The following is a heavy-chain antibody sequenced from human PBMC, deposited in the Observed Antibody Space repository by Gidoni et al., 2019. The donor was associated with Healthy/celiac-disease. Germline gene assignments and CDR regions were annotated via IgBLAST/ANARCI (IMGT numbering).Heavy chain of an antibody. CDR2: ISSSGGST. V-gene: IGHV3-23*01. J-gene: IGHJ4*02. D-gene: IGHD1-20*01. Sequence: EVQLLESGGGLVQPGWSLRLSCAASGFTFSSYAMGWVRQAPGKGLEWVSAISSSGGSTYYADSVKGRFTISRDNSKNTLDLQMNSLRAEDTAVYYCAGITGKTSRGYFDYWGQGTLVTVSS. CDR1: GFTFSSYA. CDR3: AGITGKTSRGYFDY.